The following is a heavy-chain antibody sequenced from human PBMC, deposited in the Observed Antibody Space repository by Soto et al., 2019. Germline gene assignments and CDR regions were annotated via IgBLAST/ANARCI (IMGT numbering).Heavy chain of an antibody. D-gene: IGHD1-26*01. V-gene: IGHV1-3*01. CDR3: ARDSSIVGPSADLDY. J-gene: IGHJ4*02. Sequence: QVQLVQSGAEVKEPGASVKVSCKASGYSFTTHIMNWVRQAPGPRLEWMGWVDGGNGNTKYSQQFQGRVTITRDTSATTVYMELRRLTSEDKAVYYCARDSSIVGPSADLDYWGQGTLVTVSS. CDR2: VDGGNGNT. CDR1: GYSFTTHI.